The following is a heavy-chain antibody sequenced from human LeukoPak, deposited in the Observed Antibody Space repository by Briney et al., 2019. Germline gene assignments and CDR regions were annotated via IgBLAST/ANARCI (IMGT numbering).Heavy chain of an antibody. D-gene: IGHD3-22*01. CDR1: GFTFSSYE. CDR3: ARSAYYYDNF. Sequence: PGGSLRLSCAASGFTFSSYEMNWVRQAPGKGLEWVANIKQDGSEKYYVDSVKGRFTISRDNAKNSLFLQMNGLRAEDTAVYYCARSAYYYDNFWGQGTLITVSS. V-gene: IGHV3-7*01. CDR2: IKQDGSEK. J-gene: IGHJ4*02.